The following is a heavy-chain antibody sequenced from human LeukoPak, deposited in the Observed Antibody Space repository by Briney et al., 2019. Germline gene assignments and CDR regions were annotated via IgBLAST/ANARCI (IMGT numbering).Heavy chain of an antibody. CDR1: GFTFSSYE. Sequence: GGSLRLSCAASGFTFSSYEMNWVRQAPGKGLEWVSYISSSGSTIYYADSVKGRFTISRDNAKNSLYLQMDSLRAEDTAVYYCARDRLAAFDIWGQGTMVTVSS. CDR2: ISSSGSTI. CDR3: ARDRLAAFDI. J-gene: IGHJ3*02. V-gene: IGHV3-48*03.